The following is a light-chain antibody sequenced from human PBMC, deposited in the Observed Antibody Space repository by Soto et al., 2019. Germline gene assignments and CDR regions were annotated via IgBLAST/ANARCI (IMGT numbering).Light chain of an antibody. CDR1: QSISSY. CDR2: AAS. Sequence: DIQMTQSPSSLSASVGDRVTITCRASQSISSYLNWYQQKPGKAPKLLIYAASSLQSGVPSRFSAGGSETDFTLTISTLQPEDFATYYCPQSYSTPPTFGQRTKVDIK. J-gene: IGKJ1*01. V-gene: IGKV1-39*01. CDR3: PQSYSTPPT.